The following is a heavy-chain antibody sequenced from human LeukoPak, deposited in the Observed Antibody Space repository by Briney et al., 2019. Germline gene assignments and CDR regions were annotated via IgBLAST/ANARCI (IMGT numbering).Heavy chain of an antibody. D-gene: IGHD3-22*01. CDR1: GGSISSYY. V-gene: IGHV4-4*07. Sequence: SETLSLTCTVSGGSISSYYWSWIRQPAGKGLEWIGRIYTSRSTNYNPSLKSRVTMSVDTSKNQFSLKLSSVTAADTAVYYCARETFSYYYDSSGFDAFDTWGQGTMVTVSS. J-gene: IGHJ3*02. CDR2: IYTSRST. CDR3: ARETFSYYYDSSGFDAFDT.